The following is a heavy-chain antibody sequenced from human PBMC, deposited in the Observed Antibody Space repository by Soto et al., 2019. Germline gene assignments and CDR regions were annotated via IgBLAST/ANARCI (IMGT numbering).Heavy chain of an antibody. D-gene: IGHD1-26*01. CDR3: ARVSGSGWPALNFFDY. V-gene: IGHV3-74*01. Sequence: GGSLRLSCAASGFTFSSYWMHWVRQAPGKGLVWVSRINSDGSSTSYADSVKGRFTISRDNAKNTLYLQMNSLRAEDTAVYYCARVSGSGWPALNFFDYWGQGNLVTVSS. J-gene: IGHJ4*02. CDR2: INSDGSST. CDR1: GFTFSSYW.